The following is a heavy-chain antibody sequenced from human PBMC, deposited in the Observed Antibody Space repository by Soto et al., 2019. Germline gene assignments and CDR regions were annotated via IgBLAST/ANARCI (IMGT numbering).Heavy chain of an antibody. CDR2: INHSGST. J-gene: IGHJ6*03. D-gene: IGHD3-3*01. V-gene: IGHV4-34*01. CDR1: CGSFSGYY. CDR3: ARGGFWSGFYYMDV. Sequence: SETLSLTCAVYCGSFSGYYWSWIRQPPGKGLEWIGEINHSGSTNYNPSLKSRVTISVDTSKNQFSLKLSSVTAADTAVYYCARGGFWSGFYYMDVWGKGTTVTVSS.